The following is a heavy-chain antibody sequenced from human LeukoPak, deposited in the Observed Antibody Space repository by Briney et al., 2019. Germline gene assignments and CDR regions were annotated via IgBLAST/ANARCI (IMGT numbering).Heavy chain of an antibody. D-gene: IGHD2-15*01. Sequence: ASVKVSCKASGYTFTSYDINWVRQAPGQGLEWMGRIIPILGIANYAQKFQGRVTITADKSTSTAYMELSSLRSEDTAVYYCARGIGRYCSGGSCNNGDDYWGQGTLVTVSS. CDR3: ARGIGRYCSGGSCNNGDDY. J-gene: IGHJ4*02. V-gene: IGHV1-69*04. CDR1: GYTFTSYD. CDR2: IIPILGIA.